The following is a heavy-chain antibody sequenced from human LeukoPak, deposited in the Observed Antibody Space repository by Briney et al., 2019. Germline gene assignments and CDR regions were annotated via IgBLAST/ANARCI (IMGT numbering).Heavy chain of an antibody. CDR2: IFNSSGTI. V-gene: IGHV3-48*02. CDR3: ARDHDYAFDY. J-gene: IGHJ4*02. D-gene: IGHD4-17*01. Sequence: PGGSLRLSCAASGFPFSSYSMNWVRQAPGKGLEWVSYIFNSSGTIYYADSVKGRFTISRDNAKNSLYLQMNSLRDEDTAVYYCARDHDYAFDYWGQGALVTVSS. CDR1: GFPFSSYS.